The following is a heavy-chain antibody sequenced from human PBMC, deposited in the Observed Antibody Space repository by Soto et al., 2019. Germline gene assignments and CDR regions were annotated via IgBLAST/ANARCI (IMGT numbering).Heavy chain of an antibody. V-gene: IGHV1-8*01. CDR3: ARALAAAAKRSWFDP. J-gene: IGHJ5*02. Sequence: GASVKVSCKASGYTFTSYDINWVRQATGQGLEWMGWMNPNSGNTGYAQKFQGRVTMTRNTSISTAYMELSSLRSEDTAVYYCARALAAAAKRSWFDPWGQGTPVTVSS. CDR1: GYTFTSYD. CDR2: MNPNSGNT. D-gene: IGHD6-13*01.